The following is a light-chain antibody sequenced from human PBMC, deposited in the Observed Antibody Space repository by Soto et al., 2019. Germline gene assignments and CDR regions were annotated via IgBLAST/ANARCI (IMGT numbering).Light chain of an antibody. J-gene: IGKJ2*01. V-gene: IGKV1-39*01. CDR2: AAS. Sequence: DIQMTQSPSSLSASVGDRITIACRASQSISSYLNGYQQRPGKAPNLLIYAASSLRSGVPSRFSGRGSGTEFTLTISSLTPEDIATYYCQQSYSTPYTFGQGTKLEI. CDR3: QQSYSTPYT. CDR1: QSISSY.